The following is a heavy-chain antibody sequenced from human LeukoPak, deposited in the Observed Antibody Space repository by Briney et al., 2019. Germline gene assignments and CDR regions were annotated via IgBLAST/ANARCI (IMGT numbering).Heavy chain of an antibody. J-gene: IGHJ5*02. CDR3: AKSGYSSSWSNAAVYSWFDP. D-gene: IGHD6-13*01. V-gene: IGHV3-23*01. Sequence: GGSLRLSCAASGFTFSSYAMSWFRQAPGKGLEWVSGISGSGIGGRTHYADSVKGRFTISRDNSKNTLYLQMNSLRAEDTAVYYCAKSGYSSSWSNAAVYSWFDPWGQGTLVTVSS. CDR1: GFTFSSYA. CDR2: ISGSGIGGRT.